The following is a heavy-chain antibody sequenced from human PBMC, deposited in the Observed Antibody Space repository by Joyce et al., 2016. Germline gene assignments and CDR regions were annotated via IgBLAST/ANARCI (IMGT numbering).Heavy chain of an antibody. CDR3: VRGISARPGGPNWFDP. V-gene: IGHV3-74*01. CDR1: GFSFRGYW. D-gene: IGHD6-6*01. J-gene: IGHJ5*02. CDR2: INTDGSST. Sequence: EVQLVESGGGLVQPGGSLRLSCAASGFSFRGYWIHLVRQAPGKGLVWVSRINTDGSSTRFADSVKGRFTISRDNAKNTLYLQMNSLRAEDTAVYYCVRGISARPGGPNWFDPWGQGTLVTVSS.